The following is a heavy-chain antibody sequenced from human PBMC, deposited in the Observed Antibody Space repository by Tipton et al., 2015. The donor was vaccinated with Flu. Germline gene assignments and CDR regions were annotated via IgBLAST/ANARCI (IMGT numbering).Heavy chain of an antibody. J-gene: IGHJ2*01. Sequence: LRLSCTVSGGSISGHYWTWVRQPAGKGLEWIGRIHSDGSTNYSPSLQSRVTMSIDTSKNQISLRLTAATAADTAVYYCARVHTGTWYGYLDVWGRGTPVTVSS. D-gene: IGHD6-13*01. CDR3: ARVHTGTWYGYLDV. CDR1: GGSISGHY. CDR2: IHSDGST. V-gene: IGHV4-4*07.